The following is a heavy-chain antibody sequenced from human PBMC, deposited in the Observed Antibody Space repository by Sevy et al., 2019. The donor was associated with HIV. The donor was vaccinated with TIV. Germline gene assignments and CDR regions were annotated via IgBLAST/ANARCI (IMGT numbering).Heavy chain of an antibody. CDR1: GFTFSSYA. J-gene: IGHJ4*02. V-gene: IGHV3-23*01. Sequence: GGSLRLSCAASGFTFSSYAMSWVRQSPGKGLEWVSCIIGSGGRPYYAESVKGRFTISKDNAKNTLYLQMNNLRDEDTDVYYCAKDGHDYGDFYFNYWGQGTLVTVSS. CDR2: IIGSGGRP. CDR3: AKDGHDYGDFYFNY. D-gene: IGHD4-17*01.